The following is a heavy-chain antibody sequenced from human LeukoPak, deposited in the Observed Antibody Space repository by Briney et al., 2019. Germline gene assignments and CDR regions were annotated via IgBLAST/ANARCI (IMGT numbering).Heavy chain of an antibody. Sequence: ASVTVSCKASGYTFTSYDINWVRQAPGQGLEWMGWMNPNSGNTGYAQKFQGRVTITGNTSISTAYMELSSLRSEDTAVYYCARGSDSYYDFWSGYSGYWFDHWGQGTLVTVSS. V-gene: IGHV1-8*03. CDR3: ARGSDSYYDFWSGYSGYWFDH. CDR1: GYTFTSYD. D-gene: IGHD3-3*01. CDR2: MNPNSGNT. J-gene: IGHJ5*02.